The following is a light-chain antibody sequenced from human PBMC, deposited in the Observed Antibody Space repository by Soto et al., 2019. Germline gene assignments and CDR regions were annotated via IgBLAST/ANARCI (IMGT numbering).Light chain of an antibody. CDR2: SAS. Sequence: QVTQSPSSVSASVGDRVTITCQTSKDISTSVAWYQQKPGKAPNLLIYSASALHRGVPSRFSGSGSGADFTLTVSSLQPEDSATYYCQQADSSPWTFGQGTKVEIK. CDR3: QQADSSPWT. V-gene: IGKV1D-12*01. CDR1: KDISTS. J-gene: IGKJ1*01.